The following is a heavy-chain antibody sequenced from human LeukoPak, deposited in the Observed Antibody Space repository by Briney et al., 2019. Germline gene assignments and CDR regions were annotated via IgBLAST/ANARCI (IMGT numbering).Heavy chain of an antibody. CDR1: GGSISSYY. D-gene: IGHD1-1*01. V-gene: IGHV4-59*01. CDR2: IHYSGNT. CDR3: ARGATANSGLFDY. J-gene: IGHJ4*02. Sequence: PSETLSLTCAVSGGSISSYYWSWIRQPPGKGLEWIANIHYSGNTNHNPSLKSRVTISVDTSKNQFSLKLSSVTAADTAVYYCARGATANSGLFDYWGQGTLVTVSS.